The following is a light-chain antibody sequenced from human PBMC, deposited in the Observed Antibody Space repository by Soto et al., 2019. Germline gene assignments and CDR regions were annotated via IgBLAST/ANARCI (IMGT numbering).Light chain of an antibody. Sequence: DIQMTQSPSSLSASVGDRVTITCRTSRTVSTFLNWYQQKPGKAPKLLIYDASSLESGVPSRFSGSGSGTEFTLTISSLQPDDFATYYCQQYNSYWTFGQGTKVDIK. CDR1: RTVSTF. V-gene: IGKV1-5*01. CDR3: QQYNSYWT. CDR2: DAS. J-gene: IGKJ1*01.